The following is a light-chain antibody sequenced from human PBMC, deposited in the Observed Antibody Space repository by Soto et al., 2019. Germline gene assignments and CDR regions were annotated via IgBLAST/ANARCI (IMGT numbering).Light chain of an antibody. V-gene: IGKV1-5*01. J-gene: IGKJ1*01. CDR1: QSISSW. CDR3: QQYNSYFWT. CDR2: YAS. Sequence: DIQMTQSPSTLSASVGDRVTITCRASQSISSWLAWYQQKPGKAPTILIYYASSLESGVPARLSGSGSGTDFPLTISSRQPDDFATYYWQQYNSYFWTFGQGTKVEIK.